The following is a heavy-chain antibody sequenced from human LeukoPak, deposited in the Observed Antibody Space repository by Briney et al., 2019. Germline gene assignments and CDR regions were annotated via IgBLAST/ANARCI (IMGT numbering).Heavy chain of an antibody. Sequence: SETLSLTCTVSGGSISSHYWSWIRQPPGKGLEWIGYIYYSGSTNYNPSLKSRVTISVDTSKNQFSLKLSSVTAADTAVYYCARKPYYDFWSGPDAFDIWDQGTMVTVSS. J-gene: IGHJ3*02. CDR3: ARKPYYDFWSGPDAFDI. D-gene: IGHD3-3*01. V-gene: IGHV4-59*11. CDR1: GGSISSHY. CDR2: IYYSGST.